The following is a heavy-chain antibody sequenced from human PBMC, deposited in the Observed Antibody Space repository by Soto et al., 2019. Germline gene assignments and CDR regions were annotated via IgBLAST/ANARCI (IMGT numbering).Heavy chain of an antibody. CDR2: ISYDGSNK. J-gene: IGHJ4*02. CDR3: AKDLSRWQLVSGY. Sequence: GGSLRLSCAASGFTFSSYGMHWVRQAPGKGLEWVAVISYDGSNKYYADSVKGRFTISRDNSKNTLYLQMNSLRAEDTAVYYCAKDLSRWQLVSGYWGQGTLVTVSS. D-gene: IGHD6-13*01. V-gene: IGHV3-30*18. CDR1: GFTFSSYG.